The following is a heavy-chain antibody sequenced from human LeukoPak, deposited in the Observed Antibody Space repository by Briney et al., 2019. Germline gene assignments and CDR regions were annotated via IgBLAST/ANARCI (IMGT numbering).Heavy chain of an antibody. V-gene: IGHV4-59*01. D-gene: IGHD6-13*01. J-gene: IGHJ4*02. CDR3: ARVQQQLLPFDY. CDR1: GGSISSNY. Sequence: KPSETLSLTCSVSGGSISSNYWSGIRQPPGKGLEWIGNIYYSGSTNYNPSLKSRVTISVDTSKNQFSLKLSSVTAADTAVYYCARVQQQLLPFDYWGQGILVTVSS. CDR2: IYYSGST.